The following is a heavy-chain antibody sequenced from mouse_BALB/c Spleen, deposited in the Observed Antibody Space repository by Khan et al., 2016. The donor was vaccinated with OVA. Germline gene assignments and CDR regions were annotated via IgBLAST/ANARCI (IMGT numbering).Heavy chain of an antibody. J-gene: IGHJ2*01. CDR1: GYTFTDYY. D-gene: IGHD1-1*01. CDR2: IYPGSGNT. CDR3: ARGGCYGNSLVDY. Sequence: QVQLQQSGPELVKPGASVKISCKASGYTFTDYYINWVQQKPGQGLEWIGWIYPGSGNTKYNEKFKGMATLTVDASSSTAYMQLSSLTSEDTAVYFCARGGCYGNSLVDYWGQGTTLTDSS. V-gene: IGHV1-84*02.